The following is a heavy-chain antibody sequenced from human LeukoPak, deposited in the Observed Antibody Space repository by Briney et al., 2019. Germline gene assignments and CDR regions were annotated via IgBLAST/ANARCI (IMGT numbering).Heavy chain of an antibody. D-gene: IGHD5-18*01. CDR3: ARDGYSYGYGFFDY. CDR1: GGSISSYY. Sequence: PSETLSLTCTVSGGSISSYYWSWIWQPAGKGLEWIGRIYTSGSTNYNPSLKSRVTMSVDTSKNQFSLKLSSVTAADTAVYYCARDGYSYGYGFFDYWGQGTLVTVPS. J-gene: IGHJ4*02. V-gene: IGHV4-4*07. CDR2: IYTSGST.